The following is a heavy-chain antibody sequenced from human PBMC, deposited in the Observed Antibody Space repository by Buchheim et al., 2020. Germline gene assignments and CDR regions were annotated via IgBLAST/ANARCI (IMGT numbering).Heavy chain of an antibody. Sequence: EVQLVESGGGLVQPGGSLRLSCAASGFSFSSYWMHWVRQAPGKGLVWVARNNPDGRTTSYADSVKGRFTISRDNAKNTVYLQMNGRRAEDAAVYYCARVDDFSTYPGGDWGQGTL. D-gene: IGHD3/OR15-3a*01. V-gene: IGHV3-74*01. CDR1: GFSFSSYW. CDR3: ARVDDFSTYPGGD. CDR2: NNPDGRTT. J-gene: IGHJ4*02.